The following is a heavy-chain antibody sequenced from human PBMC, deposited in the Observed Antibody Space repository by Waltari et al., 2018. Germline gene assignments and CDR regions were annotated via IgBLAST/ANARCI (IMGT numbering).Heavy chain of an antibody. D-gene: IGHD2-15*01. CDR2: IYHSGST. V-gene: IGHV4-31*03. J-gene: IGHJ4*02. CDR3: ARSRYCSGGSCYSPIDY. CDR1: GGSISSGGYY. Sequence: QVQLQESGPGLVKPSQTLSLTCTVSGGSISSGGYYWSWIRQHPGKGLEWIGYIYHSGSTYDNPSIKSRVTISVDRSKNQFSLKLSSVTAADTAVYYCARSRYCSGGSCYSPIDYWGQGTLVTVSS.